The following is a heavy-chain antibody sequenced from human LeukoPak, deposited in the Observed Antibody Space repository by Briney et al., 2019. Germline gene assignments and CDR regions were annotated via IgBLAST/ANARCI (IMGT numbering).Heavy chain of an antibody. CDR3: ARKMYGDYVFDY. Sequence: SETLSLTCTVSGGSISSNYWSWIRQPPGKGLEWIGYIHYSGSTNYNPSLKSRVTISLDTSKNQFSLKLSSVTAADTAVYYCARKMYGDYVFDYWGQGTLVTVSS. V-gene: IGHV4-59*08. D-gene: IGHD4-17*01. J-gene: IGHJ4*02. CDR2: IHYSGST. CDR1: GGSISSNY.